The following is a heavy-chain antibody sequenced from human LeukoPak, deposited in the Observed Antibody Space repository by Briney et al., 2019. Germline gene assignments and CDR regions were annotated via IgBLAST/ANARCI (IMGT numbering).Heavy chain of an antibody. Sequence: GGSLRLSCAASGFTVSSNYMSWVRQAPGKGLEWVSVIYSGGGTFYADSVKGRFTISRDNSRNTLYLQMNSLRAEDTAVYYCARAGGLRIAVAPIDCWGQGTLVTVSS. V-gene: IGHV3-53*01. D-gene: IGHD6-19*01. CDR3: ARAGGLRIAVAPIDC. J-gene: IGHJ4*02. CDR1: GFTVSSNY. CDR2: IYSGGGT.